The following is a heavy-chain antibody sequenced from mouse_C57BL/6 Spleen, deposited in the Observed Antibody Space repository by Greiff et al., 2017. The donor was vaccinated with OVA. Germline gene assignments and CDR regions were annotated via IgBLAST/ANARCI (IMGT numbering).Heavy chain of an antibody. D-gene: IGHD4-1*01. V-gene: IGHV5-4*03. Sequence: EVKLVESGGGLVKPGGSLKLSCAASGFTFSSYAMSWVRQTPEKRLEWVATISDGGSYTYYPDNVKGRFTISRDNAKNNLYLQMSHLKSEDTAMYYCARVTGTGKDFDYWGQGTTLTVSS. CDR3: ARVTGTGKDFDY. CDR2: ISDGGSYT. CDR1: GFTFSSYA. J-gene: IGHJ2*01.